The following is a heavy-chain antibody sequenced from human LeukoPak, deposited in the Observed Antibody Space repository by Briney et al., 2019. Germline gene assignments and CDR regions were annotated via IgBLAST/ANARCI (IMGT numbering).Heavy chain of an antibody. D-gene: IGHD7-27*01. J-gene: IGHJ4*02. CDR2: VSNTGLTT. Sequence: GGSLRLSCAVSGFTVGSYAMSWVRQAPGKGLEWVSGVSNTGLTTYYIDSVKGRFTISRDNARNSLYLQMNNLRVEDTAIYYCARDYTGGWNDYWGQGTQVTVSS. CDR1: GFTVGSYA. V-gene: IGHV3-23*01. CDR3: ARDYTGGWNDY.